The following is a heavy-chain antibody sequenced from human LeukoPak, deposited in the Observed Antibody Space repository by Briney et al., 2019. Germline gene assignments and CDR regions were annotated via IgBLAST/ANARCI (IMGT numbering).Heavy chain of an antibody. CDR2: IWSDGNNK. J-gene: IGHJ3*01. Sequence: GGSLRLSCAASGFTFSSYAMHWVRQAPGKGLEWVAVIWSDGNNKYYAESVVGRFTISRDNSKNTLSLQMDSLRAEDTAVYYCAREKRAGTGGSMATFDLWGQGTLVTVSS. D-gene: IGHD7-27*01. V-gene: IGHV3-33*08. CDR3: AREKRAGTGGSMATFDL. CDR1: GFTFSSYA.